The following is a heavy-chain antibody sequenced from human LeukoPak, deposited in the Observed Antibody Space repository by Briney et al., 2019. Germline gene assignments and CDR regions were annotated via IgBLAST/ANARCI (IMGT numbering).Heavy chain of an antibody. V-gene: IGHV1-2*02. D-gene: IGHD5-12*01. J-gene: IGHJ4*02. CDR1: GYTFTGYY. CDR3: AREVYSGYDSFGY. Sequence: ASVKVSCKASGYTFTGYYIHWVRQAPGQGLELMGWINPNSGGTNSAQKFQGRVTMTRDTSISTAYMELSRLRSDDTAVYYCAREVYSGYDSFGYWGQGTLVTVSS. CDR2: INPNSGGT.